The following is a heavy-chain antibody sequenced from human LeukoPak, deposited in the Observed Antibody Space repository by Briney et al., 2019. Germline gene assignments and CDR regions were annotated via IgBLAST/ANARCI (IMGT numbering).Heavy chain of an antibody. D-gene: IGHD3-22*01. V-gene: IGHV4-4*07. CDR2: IYTSGST. J-gene: IGHJ3*02. CDR1: GGSISSYY. CDR3: ARDYYSYSRGSWAFDI. Sequence: SETLSLTCTVSGGSISSYYWSWIRQPAGKGLEWIGRIYTSGSTNYNPSLKSRVTMSVVTSKNQFSLKLSSVTAADTAVYYCARDYYSYSRGSWAFDIWGQGTMVTVSS.